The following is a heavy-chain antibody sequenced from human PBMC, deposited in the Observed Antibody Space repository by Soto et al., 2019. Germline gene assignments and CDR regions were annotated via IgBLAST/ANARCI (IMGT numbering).Heavy chain of an antibody. J-gene: IGHJ4*02. D-gene: IGHD6-13*01. CDR1: GFTFSSYG. V-gene: IGHV3-33*01. CDR3: ARDPVSDSSSWFFDY. Sequence: SLRLSCAASGFTFSSYGMHWFRQAPGKGLEWVEVKWKDGSKKNNEDPVKGQFTISKKNSKNTLNLQMNSLRAEDTAVYYCARDPVSDSSSWFFDYWGQGTLVTVSS. CDR2: KWKDGSKK.